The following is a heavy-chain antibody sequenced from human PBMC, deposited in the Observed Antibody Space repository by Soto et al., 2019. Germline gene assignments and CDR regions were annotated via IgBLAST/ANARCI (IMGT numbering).Heavy chain of an antibody. CDR2: ISGSVGST. V-gene: IGHV3-23*01. J-gene: IGHJ4*02. CDR3: AKRDWSSWLPFDY. CDR1: GFTFSSYA. Sequence: GGSLRLSCAASGFTFSSYAMSWVRQAPGKGLEWVSAISGSVGSTYYADSVKGRFTISRDNSKNTLYLQMNSLRAEDTAVYYCAKRDWSSWLPFDYWGQGTLVTVSS. D-gene: IGHD6-13*01.